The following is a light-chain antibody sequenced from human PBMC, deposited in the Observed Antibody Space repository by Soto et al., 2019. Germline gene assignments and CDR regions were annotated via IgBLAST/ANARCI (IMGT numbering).Light chain of an antibody. CDR2: KAS. Sequence: DIQMTQSPSTLSASVGDRVTITCRASQSISSWLAWYQQKPGQAPKLLIYKASTLQSGVPSRFSGSRSGTALTPAISSLQPDDSPTYYCQQYNDNWTFAQGTKV. CDR1: QSISSW. V-gene: IGKV1-5*03. J-gene: IGKJ1*01. CDR3: QQYNDNWT.